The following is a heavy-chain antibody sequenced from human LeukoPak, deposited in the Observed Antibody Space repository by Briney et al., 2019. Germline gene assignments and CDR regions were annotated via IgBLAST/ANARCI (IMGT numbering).Heavy chain of an antibody. CDR2: IYSSGST. J-gene: IGHJ6*02. D-gene: IGHD3-16*01. V-gene: IGHV4-59*11. CDR3: ARVDEGGYYYYGMDV. CDR1: GGSLSTHH. Sequence: SETLSLTCVVSGGSLSTHHWSWIRQPPGKGLEWIGYIYSSGSTNYNPSLKSRVTISVDTSKNQFSLKLSSVTAADTAVYYCARVDEGGYYYYGMDVWGQGTTVTVSS.